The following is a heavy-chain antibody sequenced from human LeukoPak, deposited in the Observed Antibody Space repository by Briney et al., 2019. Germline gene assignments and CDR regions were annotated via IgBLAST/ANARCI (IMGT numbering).Heavy chain of an antibody. J-gene: IGHJ4*02. CDR2: IYYSGST. D-gene: IGHD5-18*01. Sequence: PSETLSLTCTVSGGSISSYYWSWIRQPPGKGLEWIGYIYYSGSTNYNPSLKSRVAISVDTSKNQFSLKLSSVTAADTAVYYCARARRGYSYGYFDYWGQGTLVTVSS. CDR3: ARARRGYSYGYFDY. V-gene: IGHV4-59*01. CDR1: GGSISSYY.